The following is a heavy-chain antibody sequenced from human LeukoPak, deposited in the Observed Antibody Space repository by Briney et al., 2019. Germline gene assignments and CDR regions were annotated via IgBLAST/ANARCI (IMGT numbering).Heavy chain of an antibody. J-gene: IGHJ3*02. V-gene: IGHV3-53*01. CDR2: IYNTGGT. CDR1: GFTVSNNY. CDR3: ARTLVETPIYDAFDI. Sequence: GGSLRLSCAASGFTVSNNYMSWVRQAQGKGLEWVSIIYNTGGTYYADSMKGRFTISRDNSENTLFLQMNSLRTEDTAVYYRARTLVETPIYDAFDIWGQGTKVTVSS. D-gene: IGHD2-2*02.